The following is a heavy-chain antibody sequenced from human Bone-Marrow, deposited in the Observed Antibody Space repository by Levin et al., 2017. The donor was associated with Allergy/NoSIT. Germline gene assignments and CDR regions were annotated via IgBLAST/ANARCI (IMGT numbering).Heavy chain of an antibody. V-gene: IGHV3-49*03. CDR2: IRTKSYGGTT. Sequence: GGSLRLSCTVSGFTFGDYGMSWFRQAPGKGLEWVGFIRTKSYGGTTEYAASVKGRFTISRDDSKSIAYLQMNSLKTEDTAVYYCTRDRGGYCSGGSCGGDWFDPWGQGTLVTVSS. J-gene: IGHJ5*02. D-gene: IGHD2-15*01. CDR1: GFTFGDYG. CDR3: TRDRGGYCSGGSCGGDWFDP.